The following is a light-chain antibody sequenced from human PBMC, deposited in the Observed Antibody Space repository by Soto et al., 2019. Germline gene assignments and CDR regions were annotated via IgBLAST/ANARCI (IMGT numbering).Light chain of an antibody. Sequence: DIQMTQSPSSLSASVGNRVTMTCLASESISTSLNWYHQKPGKAPDLLIYAASSLKSGVPSRFSGSGSGTDFTLTITGLQLADFATYYCQQNYSVPITFGQGTRLEIK. J-gene: IGKJ5*01. CDR1: ESISTS. V-gene: IGKV1-39*01. CDR2: AAS. CDR3: QQNYSVPIT.